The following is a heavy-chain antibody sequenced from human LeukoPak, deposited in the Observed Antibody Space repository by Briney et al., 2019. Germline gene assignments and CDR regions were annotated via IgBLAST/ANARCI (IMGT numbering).Heavy chain of an antibody. V-gene: IGHV1-2*02. J-gene: IGHJ4*02. CDR2: INPKSGDA. Sequence: ASVNVSCKASGSTFSDCHINWVRQASGQGPEWMGWINPKSGDAKYGQAFQGRVTMTRDTSISTAYMELNRLRFDDTAMYYCARGEYSNGYPYRLDSWGQGTLVTVSS. D-gene: IGHD3-16*01. CDR3: ARGEYSNGYPYRLDS. CDR1: GSTFSDCH.